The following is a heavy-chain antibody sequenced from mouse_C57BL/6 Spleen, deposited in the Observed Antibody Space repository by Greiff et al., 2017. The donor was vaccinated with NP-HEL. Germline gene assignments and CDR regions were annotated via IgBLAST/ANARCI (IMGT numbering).Heavy chain of an antibody. CDR1: GYTFTSYW. CDR2: IDPSDSYT. J-gene: IGHJ1*03. V-gene: IGHV1-69*01. Sequence: QVQLQQPGAELVMPGASVKLSCKASGYTFTSYWMHWVKQRPGQGLEWIGAIDPSDSYTNYNQKFKGKSTLTVDKSSSTAYMQLSSLTSEDSAVYYCARWLLEGYFDVWGTGTTVTVSS. D-gene: IGHD2-3*01. CDR3: ARWLLEGYFDV.